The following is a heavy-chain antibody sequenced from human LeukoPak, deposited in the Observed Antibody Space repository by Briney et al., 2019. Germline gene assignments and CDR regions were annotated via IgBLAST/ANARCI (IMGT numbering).Heavy chain of an antibody. D-gene: IGHD2-2*01. CDR3: TRDHCTSLNCYEYNYYGMDV. Sequence: ASVKVSCKASGYTFTTYYIHWVRRAPGQGLEWMGWINPDSGVTESAQKFQGRVTMTRDTSTSTAYMELSRLRSDDTAVYYCTRDHCTSLNCYEYNYYGMDVWGQGTPVTVSS. CDR2: INPDSGVT. J-gene: IGHJ6*02. CDR1: GYTFTTYY. V-gene: IGHV1-2*02.